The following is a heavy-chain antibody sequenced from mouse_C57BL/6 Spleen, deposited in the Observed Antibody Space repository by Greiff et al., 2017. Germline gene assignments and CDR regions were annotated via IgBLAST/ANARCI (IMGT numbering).Heavy chain of an antibody. J-gene: IGHJ2*01. CDR2: IYPRAGST. V-gene: IGHV1-85*01. CDR1: GYTFTSYD. Sequence: QVQLKESGPELVKPGASVKLSCKASGYTFTSYDINWVKQRPGQGLEWIGWIYPRAGSTKYNEKFKGKATLTVDTSSSTAYMELHSLTSEDSAVYFCARYYDYDDYWGQGTTLTVSS. D-gene: IGHD2-4*01. CDR3: ARYYDYDDY.